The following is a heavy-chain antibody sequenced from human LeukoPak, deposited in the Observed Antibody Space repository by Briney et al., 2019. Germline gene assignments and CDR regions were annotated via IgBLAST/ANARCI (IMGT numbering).Heavy chain of an antibody. V-gene: IGHV3-21*01. CDR2: ISSSSSYI. CDR1: GFTFSSYS. CDR3: ARQAITAMADY. D-gene: IGHD5-18*01. J-gene: IGHJ4*02. Sequence: GGSLRLSCAASGFTFSSYSMNRVRQAPGKGLEWVSSISSSSSYIYYADSVKGRFTISRDNAKNSLYLQMNSLRAEDTAVYYCARQAITAMADYWGQGTLVTVSS.